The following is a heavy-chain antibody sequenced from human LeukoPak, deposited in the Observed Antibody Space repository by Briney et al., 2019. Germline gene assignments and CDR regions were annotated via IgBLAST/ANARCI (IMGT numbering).Heavy chain of an antibody. J-gene: IGHJ3*02. CDR3: TRDRSLGNSSGWLPPVGAFDI. D-gene: IGHD6-19*01. CDR2: IRSKAYGGTT. Sequence: GGSLRLSCTASGFTFGDYAMSWVRQAPGKGLGWVGFIRSKAYGGTTEYAASVKGRFTNSRDDSKSIAYLQMNSLKTEDTAVYYCTRDRSLGNSSGWLPPVGAFDIWGQGTMVTVSS. CDR1: GFTFGDYA. V-gene: IGHV3-49*04.